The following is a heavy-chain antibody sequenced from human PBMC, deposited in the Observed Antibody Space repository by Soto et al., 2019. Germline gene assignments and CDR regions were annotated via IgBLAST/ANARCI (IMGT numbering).Heavy chain of an antibody. CDR1: GGSISSGDYY. V-gene: IGHV4-30-4*01. Sequence: PSETLSLTCPVSGGSISSGDYYWSWIRQPPGKGLEWIGYIYYSGSTYYNPSLKSRVTISVDTSKNQFSLKLRSVTAADTAVYYCARGDIVVVPAASKHYYYGMDVWGQGTTVTVSS. D-gene: IGHD2-2*01. CDR2: IYYSGST. CDR3: ARGDIVVVPAASKHYYYGMDV. J-gene: IGHJ6*02.